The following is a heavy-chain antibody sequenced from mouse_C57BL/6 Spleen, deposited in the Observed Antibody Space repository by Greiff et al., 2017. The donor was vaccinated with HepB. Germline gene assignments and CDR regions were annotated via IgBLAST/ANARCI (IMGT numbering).Heavy chain of an antibody. CDR1: GYAFSSYW. Sequence: QVQLQQSGAELVKPGASVKISCKASGYAFSSYWMNWVKQRPGKGLEWIGQIYPGDGDTNYNGKFKGKATLTADKSSSTAYMQLSSLTSEDSAVYFCARGAIYYYFDYWGQGTTLTVSS. D-gene: IGHD1-1*01. CDR3: ARGAIYYYFDY. J-gene: IGHJ2*01. CDR2: IYPGDGDT. V-gene: IGHV1-80*01.